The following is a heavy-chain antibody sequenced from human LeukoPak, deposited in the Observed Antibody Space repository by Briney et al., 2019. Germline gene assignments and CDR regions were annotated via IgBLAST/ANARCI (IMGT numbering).Heavy chain of an antibody. CDR1: GFTFSSYA. Sequence: PGGSLRLSCAASGFTFSSYAMSWVRQAPGKGLEWVSVISGSGGSTYYADSVKGRFTISRDNSKNTLYLQMNSLRAEDTAIYYCTKVPNFWSGYYNYWGQGTLVTVSS. CDR3: TKVPNFWSGYYNY. CDR2: ISGSGGST. D-gene: IGHD3-3*01. J-gene: IGHJ4*02. V-gene: IGHV3-23*01.